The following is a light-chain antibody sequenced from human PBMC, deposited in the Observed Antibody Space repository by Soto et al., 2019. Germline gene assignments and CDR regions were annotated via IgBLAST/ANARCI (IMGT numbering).Light chain of an antibody. V-gene: IGKV3-15*01. CDR1: QSVRSN. J-gene: IGKJ5*01. CDR2: GAS. CDR3: QQYNTWPPIT. Sequence: EVVMTLSPGTRSVSPCETATRACSASQSVRSNLAWYQQKPGQAPRLLIFGASTRATGIPARFSGTGSGTEFTLTISRLQSEDFAVYYCQQYNTWPPITFGQGTRLEIK.